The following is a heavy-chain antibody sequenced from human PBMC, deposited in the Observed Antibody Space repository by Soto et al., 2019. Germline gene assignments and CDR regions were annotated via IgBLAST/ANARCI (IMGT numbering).Heavy chain of an antibody. CDR3: ARENYFDI. CDR1: RFTFSKYW. Sequence: GGSLRLSCAGSRFTFSKYWMGWVRQPPGKRLEWVANIKQDGTERSYADSVKGRFTISRDNAKNSLYLQMNSLGADDTAVYYCARENYFDIWGQGTLVTVSS. J-gene: IGHJ4*02. V-gene: IGHV3-7*01. CDR2: IKQDGTER.